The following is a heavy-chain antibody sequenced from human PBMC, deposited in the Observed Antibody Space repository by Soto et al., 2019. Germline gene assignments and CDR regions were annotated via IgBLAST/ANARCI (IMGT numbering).Heavy chain of an antibody. CDR2: IIPIFGTA. CDR1: GGTCSSYA. CDR3: ARDQYYDILTGYYVYWYFDL. Sequence: SVKVSCKASGGTCSSYAISWVRQAPGQGLEWMGGIIPIFGTANYAQKFQGRVTITADESTSTAYMELSSLRSEDTAVYYCARDQYYDILTGYYVYWYFDLWGRGTLVTVSS. V-gene: IGHV1-69*13. D-gene: IGHD3-9*01. J-gene: IGHJ2*01.